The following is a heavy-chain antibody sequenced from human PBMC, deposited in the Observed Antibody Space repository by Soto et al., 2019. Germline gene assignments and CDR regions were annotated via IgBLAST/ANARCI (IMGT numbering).Heavy chain of an antibody. Sequence: APVKVSCKNAGYTFTHFFIHRGRQAPGQGLEWMGMINPSGGGSSYAQKFQGRVTMTRDTSTSTVYMTLSSLRSEDTAVYYCVRSQELVLDAFNFWGQGTMVTVSS. V-gene: IGHV1-46*03. CDR2: INPSGGGS. CDR1: GYTFTHFF. CDR3: VRSQELVLDAFNF. J-gene: IGHJ3*01. D-gene: IGHD1-20*01.